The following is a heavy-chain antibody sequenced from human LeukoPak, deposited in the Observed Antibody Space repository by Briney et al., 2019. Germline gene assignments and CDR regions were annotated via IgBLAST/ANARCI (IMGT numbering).Heavy chain of an antibody. CDR1: GFTFSSYS. J-gene: IGHJ4*02. Sequence: GGSLRLSCAASGFTFSSYSMNWVRQAPGKGLEWVSSISSSSSYIYYADSVKGRFTISRDNAKNSQYLQMNSLRVEDTALYYCARAQTYGDSRLLLDYWGQGTLVTVSS. CDR2: ISSSSSYI. V-gene: IGHV3-21*04. CDR3: ARAQTYGDSRLLLDY. D-gene: IGHD2-21*02.